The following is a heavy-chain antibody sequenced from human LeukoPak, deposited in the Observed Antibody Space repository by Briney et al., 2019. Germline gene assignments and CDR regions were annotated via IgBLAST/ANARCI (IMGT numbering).Heavy chain of an antibody. D-gene: IGHD1-14*01. CDR1: GFDFSYYG. CDR2: ISSSGSHI. J-gene: IGHJ4*02. Sequence: GGSLRLSCAASGFDFSYYGMHWVRQAPGKGLEWVSFISSSGSHIYYADSVKGRFTISRDNAEKSLYLKMNSLRAEDTAVYYCAKVYPVVDRLFDYWGQGTLVTVSS. CDR3: AKVYPVVDRLFDY. V-gene: IGHV3-21*01.